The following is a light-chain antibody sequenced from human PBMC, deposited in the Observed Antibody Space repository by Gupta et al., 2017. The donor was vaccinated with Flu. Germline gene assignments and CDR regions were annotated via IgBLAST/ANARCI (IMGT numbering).Light chain of an antibody. CDR3: QQRSNWPPGLT. J-gene: IGKJ4*01. CDR2: DAS. CDR1: QSVGSY. V-gene: IGKV3-11*01. Sequence: ENVLSQSPATLSLPPGERATLSCRASQSVGSYLAWYQQKPGQAPRLLISDASNRAAGIPARFSGSGSGTDFTLTISSLEPDDFAVYYCQQRSNWPPGLTFGGGTKVEIK.